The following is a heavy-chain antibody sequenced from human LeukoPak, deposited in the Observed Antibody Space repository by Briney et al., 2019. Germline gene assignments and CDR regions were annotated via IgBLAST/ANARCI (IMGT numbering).Heavy chain of an antibody. D-gene: IGHD1-26*01. Sequence: GGPLRPPFAAPGFTFRNFYMSWFGQPQGRGREWVSYIGSSSSYTNYADSVKGRFTISRDNAKNSLYLQMSGLRADDTAVYYCARGGQELDNWGQGTLVTVSS. CDR1: GFTFRNFY. CDR2: IGSSSSYT. CDR3: ARGGQELDN. J-gene: IGHJ4*02. V-gene: IGHV3-11*06.